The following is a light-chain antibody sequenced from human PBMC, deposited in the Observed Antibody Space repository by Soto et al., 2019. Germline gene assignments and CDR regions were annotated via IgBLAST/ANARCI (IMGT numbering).Light chain of an antibody. CDR3: VAWDDSMSGWV. Sequence: QSVLTQPSSASGTPGQTVTISCSGSNSNLGSNTANWLQQFPGTAPQVLIYYSNRRPSGVPDRFSGSRSGTSTSLTIIGRQYEEEADDYCVAWDDSMSGWVFGGGTKLTVL. CDR2: YSN. CDR1: NSNLGSNT. V-gene: IGLV1-44*01. J-gene: IGLJ3*02.